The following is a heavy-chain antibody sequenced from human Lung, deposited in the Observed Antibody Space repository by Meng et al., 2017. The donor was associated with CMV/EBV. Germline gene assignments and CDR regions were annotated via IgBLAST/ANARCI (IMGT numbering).Heavy chain of an antibody. CDR3: ARGTGGGGDAFDI. D-gene: IGHD1-1*01. CDR2: TNPNTGGT. V-gene: IGHV1-2*02. Sequence: TSGYRFAAYHIHWVRQAPGLGLEWMGWTNPNTGGTNYPQRLQGRVTMTRDTSMNTAYMEVTRLISDDTAVYYCARGTGGGGDAFDIWGQGTMVTVSS. CDR1: GYRFAAYH. J-gene: IGHJ3*02.